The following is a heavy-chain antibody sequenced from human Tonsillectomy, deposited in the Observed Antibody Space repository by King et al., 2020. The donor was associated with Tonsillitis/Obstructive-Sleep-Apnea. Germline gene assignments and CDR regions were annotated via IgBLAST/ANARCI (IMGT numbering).Heavy chain of an antibody. Sequence: VQLQQSGPVLVKHSQTLSLTCAISGDSVSSTGAAWTWIRPFPSRGLEWLGRTYYRAKWYIYYAISVKSRITINPDTSKNQFSLQLNSVTPEDTAVYYCAREGATGGGRPYWYFDLWGRGTLAT. J-gene: IGHJ2*01. D-gene: IGHD3-16*01. V-gene: IGHV6-1*01. CDR2: TYYRAKWYI. CDR3: AREGATGGGRPYWYFDL. CDR1: GDSVSSTGAA.